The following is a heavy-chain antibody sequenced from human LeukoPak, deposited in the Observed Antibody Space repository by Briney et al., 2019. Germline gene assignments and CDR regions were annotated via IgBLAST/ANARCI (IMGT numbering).Heavy chain of an antibody. Sequence: GGSLRLSCEVSGFTFSNYWMMWVRQAPGKGQEWVASIDEDGSETNYVDSVTGRFTVSRDHAKNSLFLQMNSLRAEDTAVYYCVRYGRRANDQPFDVWGQGTMVTVSS. CDR2: IDEDGSET. CDR1: GFTFSNYW. V-gene: IGHV3-7*01. J-gene: IGHJ3*01. D-gene: IGHD1-1*01. CDR3: VRYGRRANDQPFDV.